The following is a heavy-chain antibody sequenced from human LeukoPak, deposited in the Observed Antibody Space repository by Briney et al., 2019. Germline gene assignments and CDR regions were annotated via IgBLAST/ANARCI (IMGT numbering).Heavy chain of an antibody. CDR1: GGTFSSYA. D-gene: IGHD2-2*01. J-gene: IGHJ3*02. V-gene: IGHV1-69*13. CDR2: IVPIFGTA. Sequence: SVKVSCKASGGTFSSYAINWVRQAPGQGLEWMGRIVPIFGTANYAQKFQGRVTITADESTSTAYMELSSLRSEDTAVYYCARMIVVVPAGPRGAFDIWGQGTTVTVSS. CDR3: ARMIVVVPAGPRGAFDI.